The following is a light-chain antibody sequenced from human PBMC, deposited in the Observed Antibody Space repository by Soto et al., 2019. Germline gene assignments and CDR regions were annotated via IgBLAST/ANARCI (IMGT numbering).Light chain of an antibody. V-gene: IGKV1-39*01. Sequence: DIQMTQSPPSLSASVGDRVTITCRASQSISSYLNWYQQKPGKAPKLLIYAASTLQSGAPSRFSGSGSGTDFTLTISSLQPEDSATYYCQQSYSTPLTFGGGTNVEIK. J-gene: IGKJ4*01. CDR1: QSISSY. CDR2: AAS. CDR3: QQSYSTPLT.